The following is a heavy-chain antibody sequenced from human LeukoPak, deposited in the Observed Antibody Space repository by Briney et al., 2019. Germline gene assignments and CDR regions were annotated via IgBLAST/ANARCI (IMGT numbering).Heavy chain of an antibody. Sequence: SGGSLRLSCAASGFTFSSYSMNWVRQAPGKGLEWIGTTSYSGSAYYNPSLKSRVTISVDTSKNQFSLKLNSVTTADTAVYYCTRGAGWLIDYWGQGILVTVSS. CDR1: GFTFSSYS. V-gene: IGHV4-59*01. J-gene: IGHJ4*02. CDR3: TRGAGWLIDY. D-gene: IGHD3-16*01. CDR2: TSYSGSA.